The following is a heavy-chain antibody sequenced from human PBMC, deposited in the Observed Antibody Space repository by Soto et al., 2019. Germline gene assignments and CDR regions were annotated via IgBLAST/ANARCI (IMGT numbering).Heavy chain of an antibody. D-gene: IGHD4-17*01. V-gene: IGHV5-10-1*01. Sequence: PGESLKISCKGSGCSFTSYWISWVRQMPGKGLEYMGKINPTDSETNYSPSFEGHVTFSVDRSTSTAYVRWNSLKASDTAMYYCASPTMTSTSFYYAMDVWGQGATVTVSS. CDR1: GCSFTSYW. J-gene: IGHJ6*02. CDR3: ASPTMTSTSFYYAMDV. CDR2: INPTDSET.